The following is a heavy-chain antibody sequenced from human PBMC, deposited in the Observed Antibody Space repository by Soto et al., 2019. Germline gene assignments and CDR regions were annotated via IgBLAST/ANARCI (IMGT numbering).Heavy chain of an antibody. V-gene: IGHV1-18*01. CDR1: GYSFNSYG. Sequence: GASVKVSCKASGYSFNSYGVSWVRQAPGQGLEWMGWISAYNGNTNYAQKLQGRVTLTTDTSTSTAYMELRSLASDDTALYYCARDFGNDLGAPGAVFDYWGQGTLVTVSS. J-gene: IGHJ4*02. D-gene: IGHD3-16*01. CDR2: ISAYNGNT. CDR3: ARDFGNDLGAPGAVFDY.